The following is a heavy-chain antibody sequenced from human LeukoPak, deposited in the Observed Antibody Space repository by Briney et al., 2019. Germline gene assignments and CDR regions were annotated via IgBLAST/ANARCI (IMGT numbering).Heavy chain of an antibody. D-gene: IGHD4-17*01. Sequence: PSETLSLTCTVSGGSISSGGYYWSWIRQHPGKGLEWIGYIYYSGSTYYNPSLKSRVTISVDTSKNQFSLKLSSVTAADTAVYYCASFDYGDYWYFDLWGRGTLVTVSS. CDR1: GGSISSGGYY. V-gene: IGHV4-31*03. J-gene: IGHJ2*01. CDR3: ASFDYGDYWYFDL. CDR2: IYYSGST.